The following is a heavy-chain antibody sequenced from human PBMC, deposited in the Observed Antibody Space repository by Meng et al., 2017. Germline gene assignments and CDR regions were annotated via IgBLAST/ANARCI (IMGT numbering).Heavy chain of an antibody. CDR1: GFTFSSYE. J-gene: IGHJ4*02. CDR3: ARDFAGGDYSYFDY. V-gene: IGHV3-48*03. D-gene: IGHD2-21*02. Sequence: LSLTCAASGFTFSSYEMNWVRQAPGKGLEWVSYISSSGSTIYYADSVKGRFTISRDNSKNTLYLQMNSLRAEDTAVYYCARDFAGGDYSYFDYWGQGTLVTVSS. CDR2: ISSSGSTI.